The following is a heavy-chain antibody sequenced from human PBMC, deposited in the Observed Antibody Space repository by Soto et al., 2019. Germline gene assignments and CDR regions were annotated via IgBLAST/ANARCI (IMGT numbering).Heavy chain of an antibody. CDR3: AREDGSRGGDAFDI. CDR1: GFTVSSNY. V-gene: IGHV3-66*01. D-gene: IGHD3-16*01. CDR2: IYSGGST. J-gene: IGHJ3*02. Sequence: GGSLRLSCAASGFTVSSNYMSWVRQAPGKGLEWVSVIYSGGSTYYADSVKGRFTISRDNSKNTLYLQMNSLRAEDTAVYYCAREDGSRGGDAFDIWGQGTMVTVSS.